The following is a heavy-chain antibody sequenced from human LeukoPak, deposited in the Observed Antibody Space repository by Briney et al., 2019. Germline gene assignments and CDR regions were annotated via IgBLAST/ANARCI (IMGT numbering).Heavy chain of an antibody. CDR1: GFTFSSFG. V-gene: IGHV3-48*04. D-gene: IGHD3-10*01. CDR2: ISSSDRTI. Sequence: GGSLRLSCAASGFTFSSFGMHWVRQAPGKGLEWVSYISSSDRTIYNAESVKGRFTIPRDNAKNSLYLQMNSLRAEDTAVYYCARAPTYGSGSSFDYWGQGTLVTVSS. J-gene: IGHJ4*02. CDR3: ARAPTYGSGSSFDY.